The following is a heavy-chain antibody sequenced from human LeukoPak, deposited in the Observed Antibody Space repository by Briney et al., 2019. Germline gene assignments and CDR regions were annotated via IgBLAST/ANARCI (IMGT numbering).Heavy chain of an antibody. Sequence: APVKVSCKVSGYTLTELSMHWVRQAPGKGLEWMGGFDPEDGETIYAQKFQGRVTMTEDTSTDTAYMELSSLRSEDTAVYYCATDHLGLRDAFDIWGQGTMVTVSS. J-gene: IGHJ3*02. V-gene: IGHV1-24*01. CDR1: GYTLTELS. CDR3: ATDHLGLRDAFDI. CDR2: FDPEDGET. D-gene: IGHD5-18*01.